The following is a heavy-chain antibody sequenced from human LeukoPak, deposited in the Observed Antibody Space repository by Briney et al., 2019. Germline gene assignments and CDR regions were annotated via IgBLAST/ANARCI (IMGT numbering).Heavy chain of an antibody. D-gene: IGHD2-8*02. CDR2: INSDGSTT. V-gene: IGHV3-74*01. CDR1: GFTFSSHW. J-gene: IGHJ3*02. CDR3: ARDHWSNAFDI. Sequence: GGSLRLSCAVSGFTFSSHWMHWVRQAPGKGLVWVSRINSDGSTTTYADSVKGRFTISRDNAKNSLYLQMNSLRDEDTAVYYCARDHWSNAFDIWGQGTVVTVSS.